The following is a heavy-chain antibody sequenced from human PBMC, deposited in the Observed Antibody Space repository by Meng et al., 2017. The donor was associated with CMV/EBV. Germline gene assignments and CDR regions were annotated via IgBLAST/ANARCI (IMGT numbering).Heavy chain of an antibody. Sequence: ASVKVSCKASGYTFTSYDINWVRQATGQGLEWMGWMNPNSGNTGYAQKFQGRVTITTDESTSTAYMELSSLRSEDTAVYYCASGRGEITIFGVVTAETSYYYGMDVWGQGTTVTVSS. J-gene: IGHJ6*02. CDR2: MNPNSGNT. V-gene: IGHV1-8*01. CDR1: GYTFTSYD. CDR3: ASGRGEITIFGVVTAETSYYYGMDV. D-gene: IGHD3-3*01.